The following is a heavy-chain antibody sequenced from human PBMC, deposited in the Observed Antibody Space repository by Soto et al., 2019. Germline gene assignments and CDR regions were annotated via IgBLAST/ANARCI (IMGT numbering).Heavy chain of an antibody. J-gene: IGHJ6*02. D-gene: IGHD5-18*01. Sequence: ASVKVSCKASGYTFSNYGISWVRQGPGQGLEWMGWISGYNGNTHYEEKVQDRIKMTTDTSTSATYLELRSLRSDDTAVYFCARDPGFGFGYSYAFAMDVWGQGTTVTVSS. CDR1: GYTFSNYG. CDR2: ISGYNGNT. CDR3: ARDPGFGFGYSYAFAMDV. V-gene: IGHV1-18*01.